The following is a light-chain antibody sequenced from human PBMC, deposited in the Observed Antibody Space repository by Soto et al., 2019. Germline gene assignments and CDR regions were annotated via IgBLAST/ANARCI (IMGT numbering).Light chain of an antibody. V-gene: IGKV3-11*01. J-gene: IGKJ2*01. CDR3: QQRSNWLMYN. CDR1: QSVSSY. Sequence: EIVLTQSPATLSLSPGERATLSCRASQSVSSYLAWYQQKPGQAPRLLIYDASNRATGIPARFSGSGSGTDFTLTISSLEPEDWAVYYCQQRSNWLMYNYSQRTMLEIK. CDR2: DAS.